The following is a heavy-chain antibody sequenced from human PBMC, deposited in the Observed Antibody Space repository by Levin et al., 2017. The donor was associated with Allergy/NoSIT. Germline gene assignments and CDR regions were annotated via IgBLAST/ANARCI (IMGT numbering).Heavy chain of an antibody. J-gene: IGHJ6*03. V-gene: IGHV5-51*01. Sequence: GESLKISCQGSGYSFTSYWIGWVRQMPGKGLEWMGIIYPGDSDTRYSPSFQGQVTISADKSISPASLQWSSLKASDTAIYYCARRGTRDYYYYMDVWGKGTTVTVSS. CDR3: ARRGTRDYYYYMDV. CDR1: GYSFTSYW. CDR2: IYPGDSDT. D-gene: IGHD1-1*01.